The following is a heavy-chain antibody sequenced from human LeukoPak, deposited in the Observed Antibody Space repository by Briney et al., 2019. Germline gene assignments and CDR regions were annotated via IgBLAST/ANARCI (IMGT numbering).Heavy chain of an antibody. D-gene: IGHD3-9*01. CDR2: ITGGGSGI. CDR1: GFTFSNYA. CDR3: AKWGDYDVLTGYYVSDY. Sequence: GASLRLSCAASGFTFSNYAMSWARQAPGKGLEWVSAITGGGSGIYYADSMKSRFTISRDNSKNTLYLQINSLRAEDTAVYYCAKWGDYDVLTGYYVSDYWGQGTLVTVPS. J-gene: IGHJ4*02. V-gene: IGHV3-23*01.